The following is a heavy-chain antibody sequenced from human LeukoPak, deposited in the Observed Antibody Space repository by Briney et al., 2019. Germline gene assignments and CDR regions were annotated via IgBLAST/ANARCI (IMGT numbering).Heavy chain of an antibody. CDR2: IYTSGST. J-gene: IGHJ4*02. V-gene: IGHV4-61*02. D-gene: IGHD3-10*01. Sequence: SETLSLTCTVSGGSISSGNYYWSWIRQPAGKGLEWIGRIYTSGSTNYNPSLKSRVTISVDTSKNQFSLKLSSVTGADTAVYYWAGSGEGSGGVLFDYWGQGTLVTVSS. CDR1: GGSISSGNYY. CDR3: AGSGEGSGGVLFDY.